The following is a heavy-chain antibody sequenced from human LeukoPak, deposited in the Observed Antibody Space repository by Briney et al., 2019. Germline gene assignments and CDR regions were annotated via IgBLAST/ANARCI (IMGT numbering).Heavy chain of an antibody. CDR2: IIPIFGTA. CDR1: GYTFTSNY. V-gene: IGHV1-69*06. J-gene: IGHJ3*02. D-gene: IGHD3-9*01. Sequence: SVKVSCKAFGYTFTSNYMHWVRQAPGQGLEWMGGIIPIFGTANYAQKFQGRVTITANKSTSTAYMELSSLRSEDTAVYYCARTVGILTAQDAFDIWGQGTMVTVSS. CDR3: ARTVGILTAQDAFDI.